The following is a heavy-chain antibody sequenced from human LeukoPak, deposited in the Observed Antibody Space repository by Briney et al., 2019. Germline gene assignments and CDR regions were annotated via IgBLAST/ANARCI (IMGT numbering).Heavy chain of an antibody. Sequence: SGPTLVKPTQTLTLTCTFSGFLLSTSGVGVGWIRQPPGKALEWLSLIYLNDGKRYSPSLKSRLTITKDTSKKPVGLTMTNMDPVDTATYYCAHYPSTHYYGSGSYYNDENFDYWGQGTLVTVSS. CDR1: GFLLSTSGVG. CDR3: AHYPSTHYYGSGSYYNDENFDY. CDR2: IYLNDGK. D-gene: IGHD3-10*01. J-gene: IGHJ4*02. V-gene: IGHV2-5*01.